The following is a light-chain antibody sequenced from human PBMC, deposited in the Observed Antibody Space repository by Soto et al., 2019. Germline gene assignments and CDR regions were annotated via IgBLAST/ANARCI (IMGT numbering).Light chain of an antibody. CDR2: SNN. CDR3: AAWDDSLNGDNYV. J-gene: IGLJ1*01. Sequence: QSVLTQPPSASGTPGQRVTIPCSGSSSNIGSNTVNWCQQLPGTAPKLLIYSNNQRPSGVPDRFSGSKSGTSASLAISGLQSEDEADYYCAAWDDSLNGDNYVFGTGTKVTVL. CDR1: SSNIGSNT. V-gene: IGLV1-44*01.